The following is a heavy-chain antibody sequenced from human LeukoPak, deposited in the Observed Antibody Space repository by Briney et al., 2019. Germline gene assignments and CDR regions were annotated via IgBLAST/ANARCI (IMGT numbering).Heavy chain of an antibody. CDR1: GYILTELS. J-gene: IGHJ4*02. V-gene: IGHV1-24*01. D-gene: IGHD6-13*01. CDR2: FDPEDGET. CDR3: ATGRSSWYGREYYFDY. Sequence: ASVKVSCKVSGYILTELSMHWVRQAPGKGLEWMGGFDPEDGETIYAQKFQGRVTMTEDTSTDTAYMELSSLRSEDTAVYYCATGRSSWYGREYYFDYWGQGTLVTVSS.